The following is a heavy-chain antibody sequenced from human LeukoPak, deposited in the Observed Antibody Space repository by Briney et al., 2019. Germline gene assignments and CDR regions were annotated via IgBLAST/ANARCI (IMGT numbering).Heavy chain of an antibody. CDR1: GFTFNSYW. CDR2: INQDGSQK. CDR3: ARKGWYSDL. Sequence: GGSLRLSCAASGFTFNSYWMTWVRQAPGKGLELVSSINQDGSQKYYVESLQGRFTTSRDNAKNSHYLQMTSLRAEDTAVYYCARKGWYSDLWGRGTLVSVSS. J-gene: IGHJ2*01. V-gene: IGHV3-7*01.